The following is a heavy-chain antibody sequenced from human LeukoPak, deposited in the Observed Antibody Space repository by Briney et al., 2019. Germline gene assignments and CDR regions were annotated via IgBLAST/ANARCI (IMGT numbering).Heavy chain of an antibody. CDR3: AKSYSSSWYNLDY. Sequence: GGSLRLSCAASGFTFSGYAMSWVRQAPGKGLEWVPAISGSGGSTYYADSVKGRFTISRDNSKNTLYLQMNSLRAEDTAVYYCAKSYSSSWYNLDYWGQGTLVTVSS. V-gene: IGHV3-23*01. CDR2: ISGSGGST. J-gene: IGHJ4*02. CDR1: GFTFSGYA. D-gene: IGHD6-13*01.